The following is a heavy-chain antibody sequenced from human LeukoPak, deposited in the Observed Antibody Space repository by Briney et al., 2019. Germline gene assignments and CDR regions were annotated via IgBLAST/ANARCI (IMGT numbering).Heavy chain of an antibody. J-gene: IGHJ3*01. V-gene: IGHV3-48*03. D-gene: IGHD2-2*01. CDR3: TRGEVVVLGALDL. Sequence: GGSLRPSCAAPAFTLSSDEIECVRQAPGKGLEWVSYISSSGNNIYYADSVKGRFTISRDNAKNSLYLQMNSLRAEDTAVYYCTRGEVVVLGALDLWGQGTMVTVSS. CDR2: ISSSGNNI. CDR1: AFTLSSDE.